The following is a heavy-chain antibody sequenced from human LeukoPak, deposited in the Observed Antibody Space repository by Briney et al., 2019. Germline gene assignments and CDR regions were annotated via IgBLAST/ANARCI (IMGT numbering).Heavy chain of an antibody. CDR3: ARDYRSSSGRAFDI. J-gene: IGHJ3*02. CDR2: ISTSTSTI. V-gene: IGHV3-48*04. CDR1: GFYFSTYS. Sequence: PGGSLRLSCAASGFYFSTYSMNWVRQAPGKGLEWVSYISTSTSTIYYADSVKGRFTISRDNAKKSLYLQMNSLRAEDSALYYCARDYRSSSGRAFDIWGQGTMVTVSS. D-gene: IGHD6-13*01.